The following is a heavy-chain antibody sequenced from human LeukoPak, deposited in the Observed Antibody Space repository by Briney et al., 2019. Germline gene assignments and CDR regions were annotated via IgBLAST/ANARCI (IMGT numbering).Heavy chain of an antibody. V-gene: IGHV3-7*03. J-gene: IGHJ4*02. Sequence: GGSLRLSCSASGFTFSNYWMSWLRQVPGKELEWLANIKVDGSDTYCVDYLKGRFTISRDNAKNSVYLQMIRLRVEETAVYCCARDGHWEVTRGHYFDYWGQGTLVTVSS. CDR2: IKVDGSDT. CDR1: GFTFSNYW. CDR3: ARDGHWEVTRGHYFDY. D-gene: IGHD4-11*01.